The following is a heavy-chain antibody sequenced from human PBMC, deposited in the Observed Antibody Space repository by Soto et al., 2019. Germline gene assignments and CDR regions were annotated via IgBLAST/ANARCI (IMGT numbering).Heavy chain of an antibody. J-gene: IGHJ4*02. V-gene: IGHV3-23*01. CDR1: GFTFSSYA. Sequence: GGSLRLSCAASGFTFSSYAMSWVRQAPGKGLEWVSAISGSGGSTYYADSVKGRFTISRDNSKNTLYLQMNSLRAEDTAVYYCAKDRVYCSGGSCYSCCIDYWGQGTLVTVSS. CDR2: ISGSGGST. D-gene: IGHD2-15*01. CDR3: AKDRVYCSGGSCYSCCIDY.